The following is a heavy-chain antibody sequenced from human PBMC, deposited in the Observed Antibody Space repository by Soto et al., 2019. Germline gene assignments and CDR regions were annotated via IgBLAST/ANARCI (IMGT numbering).Heavy chain of an antibody. Sequence: EVQLVESGGGLVQPGGSRRLSCAASGFTFSSYSMNWVRQAPGKGLEWVSQISSSRRTIYSADSVKGRFTISRDNAKNSLYLQMNSLRAEDTAVYYCAREDITRGGWFDPWGQGTLVTVSS. CDR1: GFTFSSYS. D-gene: IGHD3-10*01. V-gene: IGHV3-48*01. CDR2: ISSSRRTI. CDR3: AREDITRGGWFDP. J-gene: IGHJ5*02.